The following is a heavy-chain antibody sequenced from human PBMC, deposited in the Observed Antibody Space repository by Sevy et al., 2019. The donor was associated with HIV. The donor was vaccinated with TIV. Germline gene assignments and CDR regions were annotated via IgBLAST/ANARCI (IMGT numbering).Heavy chain of an antibody. CDR2: IKQDGSEK. V-gene: IGHV3-7*01. Sequence: GGSLRLSCAASGFTFSSYWMSWVRQAPGKGLEWVANIKQDGSEKYYVDSVKGRFTISRDNAKNSLYLQMNSLRAEDTAVYYCARISGAARSIESLLYYYYGMDVWGQGTTVTVSS. CDR3: ARISGAARSIESLLYYYYGMDV. CDR1: GFTFSSYW. J-gene: IGHJ6*02. D-gene: IGHD6-6*01.